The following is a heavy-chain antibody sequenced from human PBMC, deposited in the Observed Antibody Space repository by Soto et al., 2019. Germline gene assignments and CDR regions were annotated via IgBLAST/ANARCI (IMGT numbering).Heavy chain of an antibody. J-gene: IGHJ4*02. Sequence: WGTLCLSCEASGFYFSHYTMHWVRQPPGKGLEWLATISLEGSNKYSPKRGNDRLTISRDNSKRTLYLQMNSLRPADPAGYYCAKEGATPLAARFRDSWGQGTPVTVSS. CDR2: ISLEGSNK. CDR3: AKEGATPLAARFRDS. V-gene: IGHV3-30*18. D-gene: IGHD3-3*01. CDR1: GFYFSHYT.